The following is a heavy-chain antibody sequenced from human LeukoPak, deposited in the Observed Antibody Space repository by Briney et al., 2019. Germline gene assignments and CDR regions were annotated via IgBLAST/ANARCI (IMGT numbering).Heavy chain of an antibody. CDR3: ARDDYGMDV. Sequence: GGSLRLSCAASGFIFSSYGMHWVRQAPGKGLEWVAVVWYDGSNEYYADSVKGRFTISRDNSKNTLQLQMNSLRVEDTAVYYCARDDYGMDVWGQGTTVTVSS. J-gene: IGHJ6*02. CDR1: GFIFSSYG. V-gene: IGHV3-33*08. CDR2: VWYDGSNE.